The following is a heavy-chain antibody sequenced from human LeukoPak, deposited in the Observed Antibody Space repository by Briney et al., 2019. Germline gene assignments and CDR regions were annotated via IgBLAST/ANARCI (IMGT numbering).Heavy chain of an antibody. D-gene: IGHD6-19*01. CDR3: ARGGGMYSSGWGIFDY. J-gene: IGHJ4*02. CDR1: GASVRSGTYY. V-gene: IGHV4-39*07. CDR2: IFYSGST. Sequence: PSETLSLTCTVSGASVRSGTYYWGWIRQPPGKGLEFIVSIFYSGSTYYNPSLKSRVTISIDTSKNQFSLKLSSVAAADTAVYYCARGGGMYSSGWGIFDYWGQGTLVTVSS.